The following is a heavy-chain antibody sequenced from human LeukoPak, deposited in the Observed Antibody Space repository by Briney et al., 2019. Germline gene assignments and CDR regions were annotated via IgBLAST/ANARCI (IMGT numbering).Heavy chain of an antibody. CDR1: VFTFDDYG. Sequence: GGSLRLSCAASVFTFDDYGMSWVRQAPGKGLEWVSGINWNGGSTGYADSVKGRFTISRDNAKNSLCLQMNSLRAEDTALYYCERVGVVVAATRYYYYYMDVWGKGTTVTVSS. V-gene: IGHV3-20*04. D-gene: IGHD2-15*01. J-gene: IGHJ6*03. CDR2: INWNGGST. CDR3: ERVGVVVAATRYYYYYMDV.